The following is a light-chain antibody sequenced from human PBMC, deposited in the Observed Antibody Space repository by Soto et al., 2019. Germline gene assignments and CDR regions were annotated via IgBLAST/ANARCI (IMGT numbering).Light chain of an antibody. CDR2: EVS. V-gene: IGLV2-14*01. J-gene: IGLJ3*02. CDR3: TAFTTTNIWV. CDR1: SSDIGVYNY. Sequence: QSVLTQPASVSGSPGQSITISCTGTSSDIGVYNYVSWYQQHPGKAPKLMICEVSNRPSGVSSRFSGSKSGNTGSLAISGLRAEDEADYYCTAFTTTNIWVFGGGTKLTVL.